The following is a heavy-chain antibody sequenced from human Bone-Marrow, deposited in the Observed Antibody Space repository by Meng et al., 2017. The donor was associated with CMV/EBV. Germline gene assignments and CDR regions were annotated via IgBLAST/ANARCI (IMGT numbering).Heavy chain of an antibody. CDR1: GFTFGDYA. CDR3: SSRYDDTSGKRRGFDY. CDR2: IRSKGYGGTT. D-gene: IGHD3-22*01. J-gene: IGHJ4*02. Sequence: GESLKISCTASGFTFGDYAMNWVRQAPGKGLEWVGFIRSKGYGGTTEYAAFVKGRFTISRDDSKSIGYLQMNSLKTEDTAVYYCSSRYDDTSGKRRGFDYWGQGTLVTVSS. V-gene: IGHV3-49*04.